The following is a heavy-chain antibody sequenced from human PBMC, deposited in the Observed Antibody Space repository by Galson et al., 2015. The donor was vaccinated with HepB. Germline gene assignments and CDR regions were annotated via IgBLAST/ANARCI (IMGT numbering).Heavy chain of an antibody. J-gene: IGHJ6*02. V-gene: IGHV3-73*01. D-gene: IGHD3-10*01. CDR2: IRSKANSYAT. CDR3: TRPATLYGSGSYDPTTTVGMDV. CDR1: GFTFSGSA. Sequence: SLRLSCAASGFTFSGSAMHWVRQASGKGLEWVGRIRSKANSYATAYAASVKGRFTISRDDSKNTAYLQMNSLKTEDTAVYYCTRPATLYGSGSYDPTTTVGMDVWGQGTTVTVSS.